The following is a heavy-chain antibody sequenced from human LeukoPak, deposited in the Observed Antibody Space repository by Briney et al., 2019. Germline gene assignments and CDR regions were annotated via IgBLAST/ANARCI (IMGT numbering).Heavy chain of an antibody. CDR3: ARESYYDSSGYPDY. D-gene: IGHD3-22*01. Sequence: PGGSLRLSCAASGFTFSSYAMHWVRQAPGKGLEWVAVISYDGSNKYYADSVKGRFTISRDNSKNTLYLQMNSLRAEDTAVYYCARESYYDSSGYPDYWGQGTLVTVSS. CDR1: GFTFSSYA. J-gene: IGHJ4*02. V-gene: IGHV3-30-3*01. CDR2: ISYDGSNK.